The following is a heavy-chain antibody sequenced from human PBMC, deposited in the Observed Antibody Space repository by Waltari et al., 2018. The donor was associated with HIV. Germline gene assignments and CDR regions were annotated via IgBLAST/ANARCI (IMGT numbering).Heavy chain of an antibody. CDR1: GGSFSGYY. Sequence: QVQLQQWGAGLLKPSETLSLTCAVYGGSFSGYYWSWIRQPPGKGLEWIGEINHSGSTNYNPSLKRRVTISVDTSKNQFSLKLSSVTAADTAVYYCARGGYDSSGYKVLYYFDYWGQGTLVTVSS. CDR3: ARGGYDSSGYKVLYYFDY. J-gene: IGHJ4*02. V-gene: IGHV4-34*01. CDR2: INHSGST. D-gene: IGHD3-22*01.